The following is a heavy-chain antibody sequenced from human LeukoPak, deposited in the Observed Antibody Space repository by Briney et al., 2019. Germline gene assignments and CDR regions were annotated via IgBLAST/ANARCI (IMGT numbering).Heavy chain of an antibody. D-gene: IGHD3-22*01. CDR2: ISAYNGNT. Sequence: ASVKVSCKASGYTFTSYGISWVRQAPGQGLEWMGWISAYNGNTNYAKKLQGRVTMTTDTSTSTAYMELRSLRSDDTAVYYCARDSSGYYFPHNWFDPWGQGTLVTVSS. CDR3: ARDSSGYYFPHNWFDP. V-gene: IGHV1-18*01. CDR1: GYTFTSYG. J-gene: IGHJ5*02.